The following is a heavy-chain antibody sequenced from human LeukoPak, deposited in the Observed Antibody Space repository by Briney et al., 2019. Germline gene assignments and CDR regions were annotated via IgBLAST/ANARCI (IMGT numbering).Heavy chain of an antibody. V-gene: IGHV4-4*02. CDR2: VNLQGST. CDR3: AREGGPYRPLDY. J-gene: IGHJ4*02. Sequence: SETLSPTCGVSGGSITNTNYWTWVRQPPGKGLEWIGEVNLQGSTNYNPSLMGRVAIAVDTSENHISLQLTSVTAADTAVYYCAREGGPYRPLDYSGQGTLVTVSS. CDR1: GGSITNTNY.